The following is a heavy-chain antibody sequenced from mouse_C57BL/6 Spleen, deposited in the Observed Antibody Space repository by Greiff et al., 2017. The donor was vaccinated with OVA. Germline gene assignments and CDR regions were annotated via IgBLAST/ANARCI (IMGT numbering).Heavy chain of an antibody. CDR3: ARERRSTYYFGY. CDR2: IDPSDSYT. Sequence: QVQLQQPGAELVMPGASVKLSCKASGYTFTSYWMHWVKQRPGQGLEWIGEIDPSDSYTNYNQKFKGKSTLTVDKSSSTAYMQLSSLTSEDSAVYYCARERRSTYYFGYWGQGTTLTVSS. J-gene: IGHJ2*01. D-gene: IGHD5-1*01. CDR1: GYTFTSYW. V-gene: IGHV1-69*01.